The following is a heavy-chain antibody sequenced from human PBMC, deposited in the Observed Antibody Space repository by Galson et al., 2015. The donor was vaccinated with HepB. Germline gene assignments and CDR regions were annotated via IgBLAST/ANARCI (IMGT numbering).Heavy chain of an antibody. V-gene: IGHV4-59*01. CDR1: GGSISSYY. Sequence: SETLSLTCTVSGGSISSYYWSWIRQPPGKGLEWIGYIYYSGSTNYNPSLKSRVTISVDTSKNQFSLKLSSVTAADTAVYYCARGYGDYGFSFPYDAFDIWGQGTMVTVSS. CDR2: IYYSGST. D-gene: IGHD4-17*01. CDR3: ARGYGDYGFSFPYDAFDI. J-gene: IGHJ3*02.